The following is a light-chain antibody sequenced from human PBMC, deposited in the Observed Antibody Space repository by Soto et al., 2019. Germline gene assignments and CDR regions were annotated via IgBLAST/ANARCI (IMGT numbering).Light chain of an antibody. V-gene: IGLV2-14*01. CDR1: SSDVGGYNY. CDR2: DVS. CDR3: SSYTSSTTLVV. J-gene: IGLJ3*02. Sequence: QSALTQPASVSGSPGQSITISCTGTSSDVGGYNYVSWYQQYPGKAPQLMIYDVSSRPSGVPDRFSGSKSGNTASLTISGLQAEDEADYYCSSYTSSTTLVVFGGGTKLTVL.